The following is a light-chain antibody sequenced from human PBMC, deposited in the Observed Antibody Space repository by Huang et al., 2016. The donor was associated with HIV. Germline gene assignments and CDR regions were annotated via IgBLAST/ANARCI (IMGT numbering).Light chain of an antibody. V-gene: IGKV3-11*01. J-gene: IGKJ3*01. CDR1: QSIKDY. CDR2: DAS. Sequence: EVVLTQSPATLSLSPGERATLSCRASQSIKDYLAWYQQKLGQAPRLLIYDASKRAAGIPARFSGSGSGTDFTLTLSSLEPEDFAVYYCQLRSNSPPGFTFGPGTKVEIK. CDR3: QLRSNSPPGFT.